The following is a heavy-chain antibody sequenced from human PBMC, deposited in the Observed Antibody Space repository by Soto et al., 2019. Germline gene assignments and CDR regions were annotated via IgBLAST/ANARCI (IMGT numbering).Heavy chain of an antibody. CDR3: AKSGGYNYGYQETDY. CDR2: ITDSGGDT. V-gene: IGHV3-23*01. J-gene: IGHJ4*02. Sequence: PGGSLKLSCAASGFTFSSSAMNWVRQAPGKGLEWVSGITDSGGDTYYADSVKGRFTISRDNSKNTLYLQMNSLRAEDTAVYYCAKSGGYNYGYQETDYWGQGTLVTVSS. CDR1: GFTFSSSA. D-gene: IGHD5-18*01.